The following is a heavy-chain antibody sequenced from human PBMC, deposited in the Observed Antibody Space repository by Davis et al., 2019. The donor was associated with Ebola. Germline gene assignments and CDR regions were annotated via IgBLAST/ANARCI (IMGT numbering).Heavy chain of an antibody. Sequence: MPSETLSLTCTVSGGSISSYYWSWIRQPPGKGLEWIGYIYYSGSTNYNPSLKSRVTISVDTSKNQFSLKLSSVTAADTAVYYCARNGVGATLFDYWGQGTLVTVSS. CDR2: IYYSGST. D-gene: IGHD1-26*01. J-gene: IGHJ4*02. V-gene: IGHV4-59*08. CDR3: ARNGVGATLFDY. CDR1: GGSISSYY.